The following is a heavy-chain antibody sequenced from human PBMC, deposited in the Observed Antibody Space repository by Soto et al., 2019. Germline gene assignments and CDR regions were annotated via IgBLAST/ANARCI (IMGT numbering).Heavy chain of an antibody. CDR3: AKESRFTIFGVGPL. CDR2: ISARGDST. V-gene: IGHV3-23*01. D-gene: IGHD3-3*01. J-gene: IGHJ1*01. CDR1: VFAFRFYA. Sequence: GGSLRLSCAASVFAFRFYAMSWVRQSQGKELEWVSTISARGDSTDYADSVKGRFTISRDNSKNMLYLQMNSLRAEDTAVYYCAKESRFTIFGVGPLGDQGTLVTVSS.